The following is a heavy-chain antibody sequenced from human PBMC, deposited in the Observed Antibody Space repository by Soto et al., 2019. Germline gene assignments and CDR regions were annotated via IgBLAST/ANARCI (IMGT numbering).Heavy chain of an antibody. CDR3: AAGRGLCDGFDP. V-gene: IGHV1-3*01. D-gene: IGHD3-16*01. Sequence: VRLVKPGAELKKPGASVKVSCKVYRATLASYTITWLRQAAGQRPEWMGWINGGNGHTKYSQKFQGAVTFARDTSANTAYMDVNALSSEDTALYYCAAGRGLCDGFDPWGQGTLVTVSS. CDR1: RATLASYT. J-gene: IGHJ5*02. CDR2: INGGNGHT.